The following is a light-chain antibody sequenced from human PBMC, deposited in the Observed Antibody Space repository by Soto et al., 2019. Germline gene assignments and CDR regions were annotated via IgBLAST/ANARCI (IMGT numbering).Light chain of an antibody. CDR2: GAS. Sequence: EIVLTQSPGTLSLSPGERATLSCRASQSVSSSFLAWYQQKPDQAPRLLIYGASSRATGLPDSFSGSGSGKDFTLTISRLEPEDFAVYYCQQYGSSPTFGQGTKVEIK. CDR1: QSVSSSF. J-gene: IGKJ1*01. CDR3: QQYGSSPT. V-gene: IGKV3-20*01.